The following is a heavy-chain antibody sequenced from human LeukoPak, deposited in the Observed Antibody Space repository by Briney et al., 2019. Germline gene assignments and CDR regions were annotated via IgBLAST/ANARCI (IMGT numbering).Heavy chain of an antibody. CDR3: AREACTNGVCHSTPDY. V-gene: IGHV3-23*03. CDR2: IYSGGST. CDR1: GFTFSSYG. Sequence: GGSLRLSCAASGFTFSSYGMSWVRQAPGKGLEWVSVIYSGGSTYYADSVKGRFTISRDNAKNSLYLQMNSLRAEDTALYYCAREACTNGVCHSTPDYWGQGTLVTVSS. D-gene: IGHD2-8*01. J-gene: IGHJ4*02.